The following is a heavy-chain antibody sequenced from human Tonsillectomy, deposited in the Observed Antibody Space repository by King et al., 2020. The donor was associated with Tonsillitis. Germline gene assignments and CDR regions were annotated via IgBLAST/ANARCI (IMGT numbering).Heavy chain of an antibody. V-gene: IGHV4-59*01. CDR3: ARVPTYDFWSGYPLFGMDV. J-gene: IGHJ6*02. CDR1: GGSISSYY. CDR2: IYYSGST. Sequence: QLQESGPGLVKPSETLSLTCTVSGGSISSYYWSWIRQPPGKGLEWIGYIYYSGSTNYNPSLKSRVTISVDTSKNQFSLKLSSVTAADTAVYYCARVPTYDFWSGYPLFGMDVWGQGTTVTVSS. D-gene: IGHD3-3*01.